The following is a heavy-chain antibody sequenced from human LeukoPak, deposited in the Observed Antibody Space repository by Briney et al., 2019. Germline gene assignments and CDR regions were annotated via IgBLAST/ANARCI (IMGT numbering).Heavy chain of an antibody. Sequence: SGTLSLTCTVSGGSISSSSYYWGWTRQPPGKGLEWIGCIYYSGSTYYNPSLKSRVTISVDTSNNHSALKLSSPTAPDQGVYYCAGKLGYCSSTGCYADKVDYWGQGTLVTVSS. CDR1: GGSISSSSYY. V-gene: IGHV4-39*02. J-gene: IGHJ4*02. CDR3: AGKLGYCSSTGCYADKVDY. CDR2: IYYSGST. D-gene: IGHD2-2*01.